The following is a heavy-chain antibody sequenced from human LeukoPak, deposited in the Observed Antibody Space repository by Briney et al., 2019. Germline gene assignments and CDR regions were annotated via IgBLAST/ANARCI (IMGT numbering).Heavy chain of an antibody. CDR1: GGSISSGDYY. CDR2: IYFSGST. J-gene: IGHJ4*02. Sequence: SETLSLTCTVSGGSISSGDYYWSWIRQPPGKGLEWIGSIYFSGSTYYNPSLKSRVTISIDTSKNQFSLKLSSVTAADTAVYYCARARSFKTIAAAGNFDYWGQGILVTVSS. V-gene: IGHV4-39*07. CDR3: ARARSFKTIAAAGNFDY. D-gene: IGHD6-13*01.